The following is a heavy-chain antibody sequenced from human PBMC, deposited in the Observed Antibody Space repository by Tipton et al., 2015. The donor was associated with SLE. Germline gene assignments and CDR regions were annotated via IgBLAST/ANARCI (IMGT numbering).Heavy chain of an antibody. Sequence: TLSLTCTVSGGSISSGGYYWSWIRQPPGKGLEWIGEINHVGTTNYNPSLMSRVTISLDTSKSQFSLRLSSVTAADTAMYYCAKSQPGIPNWFDPWGQGTLVTVSS. CDR2: INHVGTT. J-gene: IGHJ5*02. D-gene: IGHD1-26*01. CDR3: AKSQPGIPNWFDP. CDR1: GGSISSGGYY. V-gene: IGHV4-61*08.